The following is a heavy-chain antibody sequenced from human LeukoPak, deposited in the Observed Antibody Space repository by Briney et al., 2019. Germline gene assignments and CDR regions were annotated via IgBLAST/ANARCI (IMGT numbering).Heavy chain of an antibody. CDR3: ANDAGDYYYMDV. Sequence: GASVKVSCKASGGTFSSYAISWVRQAPGQGLEWMGGIIPIFGTANYAQKFQGRVTITADESTSTAYMELSSLRSEDTAVYYCANDAGDYYYMDVWGKGTTVTVSS. CDR2: IIPIFGTA. J-gene: IGHJ6*03. V-gene: IGHV1-69*13. D-gene: IGHD3-10*01. CDR1: GGTFSSYA.